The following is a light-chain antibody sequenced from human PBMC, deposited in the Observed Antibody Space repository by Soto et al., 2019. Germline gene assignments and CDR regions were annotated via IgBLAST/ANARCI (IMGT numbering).Light chain of an antibody. Sequence: DIPMTQSPSSLSASSGYRFTITCRASQGISNYLAWYQQKPGKVPKLLIYDASSLESGVPSRFSGSGSGTEFTLTISSLQPDDFATYYCQQYNSYSPLSFGQGTKV. CDR3: QQYNSYSPLS. V-gene: IGKV1-5*01. CDR2: DAS. J-gene: IGKJ1*01. CDR1: QGISNY.